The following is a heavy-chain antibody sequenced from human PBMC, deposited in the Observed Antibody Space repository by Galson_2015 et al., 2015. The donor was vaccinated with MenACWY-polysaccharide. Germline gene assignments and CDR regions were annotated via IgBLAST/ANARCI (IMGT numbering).Heavy chain of an antibody. D-gene: IGHD3-3*01. Sequence: TLSLTCSVSGDSITSAGYYWTWIRQHPETGLEWIGYILNNGRPPRNPSLRLRVTCSSDTSTHQFSLQLTSVTAADTATYYCAGIPSTMSSFGWFDPWGQGILVTVSS. V-gene: IGHV4-31*03. J-gene: IGHJ5*02. CDR2: ILNNGRP. CDR1: GDSITSAGYY. CDR3: AGIPSTMSSFGWFDP.